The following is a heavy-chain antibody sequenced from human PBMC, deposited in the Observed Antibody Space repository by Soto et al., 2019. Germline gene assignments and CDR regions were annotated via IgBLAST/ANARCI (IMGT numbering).Heavy chain of an antibody. CDR1: GGTFSSYA. CDR2: IIPIFGTA. Sequence: SVKVSCKASGGTFSSYAISWVRQAPGQGLEWMGGIIPIFGTANYAQKFQGRVTITADESTSTAYMELSSLRSEDTAVYYCARGRDVEQLVQDYYYGMDVWGKGTTVTVS. J-gene: IGHJ6*04. V-gene: IGHV1-69*13. D-gene: IGHD6-6*01. CDR3: ARGRDVEQLVQDYYYGMDV.